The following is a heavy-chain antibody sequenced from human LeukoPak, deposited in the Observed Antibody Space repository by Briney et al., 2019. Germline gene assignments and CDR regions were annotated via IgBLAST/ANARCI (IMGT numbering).Heavy chain of an antibody. Sequence: GGSLRLSCAASGFTVPTNYMTWVRQAPGKGLEWVSFVYSDDSTYYADSVKGRFTISRDNSKSTLYLQMNSLRAEDTAVYYCGRGTASCAFDYWGQGTLVTVSS. J-gene: IGHJ4*02. CDR2: VYSDDST. V-gene: IGHV3-53*01. CDR3: GRGTASCAFDY. CDR1: GFTVPTNY. D-gene: IGHD2-21*02.